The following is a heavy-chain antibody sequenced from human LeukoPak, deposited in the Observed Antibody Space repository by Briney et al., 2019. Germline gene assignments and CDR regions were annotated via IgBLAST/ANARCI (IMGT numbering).Heavy chain of an antibody. CDR1: GGTFSNYA. Sequence: GASVKVSCKASGGTFSNYAISWVRQAPGQGLEWMGGIIPIFGTANYAQKFRGRVTITADKSTRTAYMELSSLRSEDTAVYYCAREGIRLDTAMARDYYYMDVWGKGTTVTVSS. V-gene: IGHV1-69*06. CDR2: IIPIFGTA. D-gene: IGHD5-18*01. J-gene: IGHJ6*03. CDR3: AREGIRLDTAMARDYYYMDV.